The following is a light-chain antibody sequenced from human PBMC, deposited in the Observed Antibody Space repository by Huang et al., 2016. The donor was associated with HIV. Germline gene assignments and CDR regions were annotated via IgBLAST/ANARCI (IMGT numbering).Light chain of an antibody. CDR1: QSLLYSSNNKHY. Sequence: DIVVTQSPDSLALSLGERATINRTSSQSLLYSSNNKHYLNWYKVKSGRPPKLLIYWASTRESGVPDRFSGSGSGTGFTLTISSLQAEDVALYYCHQYYSIPQTFGQGTKVEV. CDR2: WAS. V-gene: IGKV4-1*01. J-gene: IGKJ1*01. CDR3: HQYYSIPQT.